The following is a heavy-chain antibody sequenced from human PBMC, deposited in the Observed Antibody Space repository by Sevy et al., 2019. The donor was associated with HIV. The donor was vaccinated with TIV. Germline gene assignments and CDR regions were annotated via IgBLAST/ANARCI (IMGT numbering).Heavy chain of an antibody. Sequence: GGSLKLSCVVSGFTFSSYALNWVRQAPGKGLEWVSDISGSGDNTHYADSVKGRFTISRDNSKNTLYLQMNRLRAEDTAIYYCAKSFYHSRGLFDYWGQGTLVTVSS. CDR1: GFTFSSYA. CDR3: AKSFYHSRGLFDY. CDR2: ISGSGDNT. V-gene: IGHV3-23*01. D-gene: IGHD6-19*01. J-gene: IGHJ4*02.